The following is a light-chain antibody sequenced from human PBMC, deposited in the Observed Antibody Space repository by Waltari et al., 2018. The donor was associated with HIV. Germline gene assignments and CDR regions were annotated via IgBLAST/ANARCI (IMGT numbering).Light chain of an antibody. J-gene: IGKJ4*01. V-gene: IGKV4-1*01. CDR2: WAS. CDR3: QQNFSTPPVT. CDR1: HSVLSRSNNGNY. Sequence: DIVLTQSPDSLAVSLGQRATICCKSSHSVLSRSNNGNYLAWYLQKPGQPPTFLLYWASTRESGVPDRFSGSGSGTDFNLTITSLQAEDVAVYYYQQNFSTPPVTFGGGTKVEIK.